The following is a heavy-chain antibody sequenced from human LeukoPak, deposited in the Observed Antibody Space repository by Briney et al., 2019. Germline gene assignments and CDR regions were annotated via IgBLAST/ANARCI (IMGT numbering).Heavy chain of an antibody. D-gene: IGHD1-26*01. CDR2: IIPILGIA. CDR3: ASDATNEYYFDY. V-gene: IGHV1-69*04. Sequence: SVKVSCKASGGTFSSYAISWVRQAPGQGLEWMGRIIPILGIANYAQKFQGRVTITADKSTSTAYMELSSLRSEDTAVYYCASDATNEYYFDYWGQGTLVTVSS. CDR1: GGTFSSYA. J-gene: IGHJ4*02.